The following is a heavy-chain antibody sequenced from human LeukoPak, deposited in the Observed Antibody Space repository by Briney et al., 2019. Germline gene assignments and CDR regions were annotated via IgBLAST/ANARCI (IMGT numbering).Heavy chain of an antibody. CDR3: ARDLFLRFDYYDGSGSGDFDL. CDR2: LYTSECT. J-gene: IGHJ2*01. D-gene: IGHD3-22*01. V-gene: IGHV4-4*07. Sequence: PSVTLSLTCIVSGGSLRSYYFSWIGPPARQGVAWMGRLYTSECTNYNPSLMSRVTMSVDTSKNQFSLKLRSVTAADTAVYYCARDLFLRFDYYDGSGSGDFDLWGRGNLVTVSS. CDR1: GGSLRSYY.